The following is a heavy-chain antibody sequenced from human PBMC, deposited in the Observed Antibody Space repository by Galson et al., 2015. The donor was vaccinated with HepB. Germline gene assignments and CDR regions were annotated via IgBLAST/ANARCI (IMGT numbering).Heavy chain of an antibody. D-gene: IGHD3-16*01. CDR1: GFIFRHHA. CDR3: VKGGSWFGGDWFDP. CDR2: XNGRGSTR. V-gene: IGHV3-23*01. J-gene: IGHJ5*02. Sequence: SLRLSCAGSGFIFRHHAMAWIRQAPGKGLEWVSGXNGRGSTRSYSDAVKGRFSISRDNSKDTVCLQMDNLRAEDTAVCYCVKGGSWFGGDWFDPWGQGALVTVS.